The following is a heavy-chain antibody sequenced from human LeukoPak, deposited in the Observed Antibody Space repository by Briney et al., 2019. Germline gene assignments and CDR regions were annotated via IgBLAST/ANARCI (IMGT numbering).Heavy chain of an antibody. Sequence: GGSLRLSCAASGFTFRSYGMHWVRQAPGKGLEWVAVISYDGSNKYYADSVKGQFTISRDNSKNTLYLQMNSLRTEDTAVYYCAKDPRSSGWCLGGDYWGQGTLVTVSS. CDR2: ISYDGSNK. CDR3: AKDPRSSGWCLGGDY. D-gene: IGHD6-19*01. CDR1: GFTFRSYG. J-gene: IGHJ4*02. V-gene: IGHV3-30*18.